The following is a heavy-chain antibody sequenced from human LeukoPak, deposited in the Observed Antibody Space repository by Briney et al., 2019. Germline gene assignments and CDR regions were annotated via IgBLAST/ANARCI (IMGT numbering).Heavy chain of an antibody. J-gene: IGHJ5*02. CDR2: IYYSGSS. CDR3: ARARNSGLDL. V-gene: IGHV4-31*03. Sequence: SETLSLTCTVSGGSISSDGYYWTWIRQHPGKGLEWIGYIYYSGSSYYNPSLKSRVTISVDTSENQFSLKLSSVTAADTAVYYCARARNSGLDLWGQGTLVTVSS. D-gene: IGHD4-23*01. CDR1: GGSISSDGYY.